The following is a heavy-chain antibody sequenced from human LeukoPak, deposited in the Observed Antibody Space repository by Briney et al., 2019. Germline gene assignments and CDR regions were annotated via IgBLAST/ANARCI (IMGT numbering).Heavy chain of an antibody. Sequence: GGSLRLSCAASGFTFSSQWMSWVRQAAGKGLEWVANKKPDGSEKYYVDSVKGRFTISRDNAKNSVYLQMNSLRVEDTAVYHCGRGMGVWGQGTTVTVSS. CDR2: KKPDGSEK. CDR1: GFTFSSQW. V-gene: IGHV3-7*05. CDR3: GRGMGV. J-gene: IGHJ6*02.